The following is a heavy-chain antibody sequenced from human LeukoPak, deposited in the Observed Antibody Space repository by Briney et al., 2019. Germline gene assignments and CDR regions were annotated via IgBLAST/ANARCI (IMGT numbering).Heavy chain of an antibody. J-gene: IGHJ6*02. CDR2: ISGSGGST. CDR1: GFTFSSYA. D-gene: IGHD6-13*01. V-gene: IGHV3-23*01. Sequence: GGSLRLSCAASGFTFSSYAMSWVRQAPGKGLEWVSAISGSGGSTYYADSVKGRFTISRDNSKNTLYLQMNSLRAEDTAVYYCAKDFAPYSSSWPRYNYYGMDVWGQGTTVTVSS. CDR3: AKDFAPYSSSWPRYNYYGMDV.